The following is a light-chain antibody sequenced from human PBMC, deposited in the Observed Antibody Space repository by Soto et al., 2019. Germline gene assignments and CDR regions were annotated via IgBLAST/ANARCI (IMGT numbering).Light chain of an antibody. Sequence: EIVLTQSPATLSLSPGERATLSCRASQSVSSYLAWYQHQVGQAPRLLIYDASNRATGIPARFSGSASGTDFTLTISSPEPEDFAVYYCQHRSSGPGTFGQGTKVEIK. V-gene: IGKV3-11*01. CDR2: DAS. CDR3: QHRSSGPGT. CDR1: QSVSSY. J-gene: IGKJ1*01.